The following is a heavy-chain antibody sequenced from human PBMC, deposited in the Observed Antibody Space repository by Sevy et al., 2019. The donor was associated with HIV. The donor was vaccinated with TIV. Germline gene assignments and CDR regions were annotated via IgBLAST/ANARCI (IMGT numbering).Heavy chain of an antibody. Sequence: GGSLRLSCAASGFTFSEFGMHWARQAPGKGLGGVAVISHDGRKNKYNEDSVKGRFTISRDNSMNTLYLQMNSLRADDTAIYYCARDRGEILRSAFKSWGQGTLVTVSS. CDR3: ARDRGEILRSAFKS. D-gene: IGHD3-10*01. CDR2: ISHDGRKNK. V-gene: IGHV3-30*04. CDR1: GFTFSEFG. J-gene: IGHJ5*02.